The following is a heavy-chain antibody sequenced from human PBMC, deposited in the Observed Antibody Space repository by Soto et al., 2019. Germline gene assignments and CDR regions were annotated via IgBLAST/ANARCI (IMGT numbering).Heavy chain of an antibody. J-gene: IGHJ4*02. CDR3: ARETPLHPDYGGNPFSDY. Sequence: PGGPLRLSCTAPGFTLRGYSLNWVRQTPGKGLEWVSSISTSSSYIHYAGSVKGRFTISRDNAENSLYLQMNSLRAEDTAIYYCARETPLHPDYGGNPFSDYWGQGTLVTVSS. CDR1: GFTLRGYS. V-gene: IGHV3-21*01. CDR2: ISTSSSYI. D-gene: IGHD4-17*01.